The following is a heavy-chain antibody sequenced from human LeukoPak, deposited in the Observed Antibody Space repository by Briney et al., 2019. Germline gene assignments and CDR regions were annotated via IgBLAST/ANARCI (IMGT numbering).Heavy chain of an antibody. V-gene: IGHV1-2*06. CDR2: INPNSGGT. D-gene: IGHD3-22*01. Sequence: ASVKVPCKASGYTFTGYYLHWVRQAPGHGLEWMGRINPNSGGTNFAQKFQGRATMTRDTSISTAYMELSSLRSDDTAVYYCARGQYDSSGYYFESTFTRWGQGTLVTVSS. J-gene: IGHJ4*02. CDR3: ARGQYDSSGYYFESTFTR. CDR1: GYTFTGYY.